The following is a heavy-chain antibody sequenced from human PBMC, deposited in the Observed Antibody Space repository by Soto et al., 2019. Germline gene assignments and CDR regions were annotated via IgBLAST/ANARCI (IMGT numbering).Heavy chain of an antibody. CDR2: ITSSGSYV. CDR3: VKDKGIEAMDV. D-gene: IGHD3-3*02. Sequence: GGSLRLCCVRSGLTFSRNTMNWVSQAPGKGLEWVASITSSGSYVYYADSVKGRISASRDNAKNSQSLQMDSLRPDGTAKYFCVKDKGIEAMDVWGKGTTVTVSS. CDR1: GLTFSRNT. V-gene: IGHV3-21*01. J-gene: IGHJ6*04.